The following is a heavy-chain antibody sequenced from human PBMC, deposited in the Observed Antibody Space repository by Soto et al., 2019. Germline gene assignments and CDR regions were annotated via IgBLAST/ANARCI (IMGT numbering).Heavy chain of an antibody. J-gene: IGHJ4*02. D-gene: IGHD2-2*01. CDR2: IKQDGSEK. CDR1: GFTFSSYA. V-gene: IGHV3-7*03. CDR3: AKDGLPDIVVVPAAFDY. Sequence: PGGSLRLSCAASGFTFSSYAMSWVRQAPGKGLEWVANIKQDGSEKYYVDSVKGRFTISRDNAKNSLYLQMNSLRAEDTAVYYCAKDGLPDIVVVPAAFDYWGQGTLVTVSS.